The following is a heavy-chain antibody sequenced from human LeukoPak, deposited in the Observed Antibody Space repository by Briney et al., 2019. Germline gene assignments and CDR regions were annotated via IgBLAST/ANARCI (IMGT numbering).Heavy chain of an antibody. J-gene: IGHJ4*02. CDR3: AKGTRSGYGLWPKERH. CDR1: GFTFSSYA. D-gene: IGHD5-18*01. V-gene: IGHV3-23*01. Sequence: PGGSLRLSCAASGFTFSSYAMSWVRQAPGKGLEWVSAISGSGGSTYYADSVKGRFTISRDNSKNTLYLQMNSLRAEDTAVYYCAKGTRSGYGLWPKERHWGQGTLVTVSS. CDR2: ISGSGGST.